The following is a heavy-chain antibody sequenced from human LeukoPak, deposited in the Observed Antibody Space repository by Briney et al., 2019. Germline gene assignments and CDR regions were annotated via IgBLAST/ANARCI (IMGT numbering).Heavy chain of an antibody. CDR1: GFTSSSYA. V-gene: IGHV3-30*02. CDR2: IRYDGNNK. CDR3: AKGDDYGANTRLPKYNWFDP. Sequence: GGSLRLSCAASGFTSSSYAMHRVRQAPGKGLEWVAFIRYDGNNKNYADSAKGRFTISRDNSKDTLYLQMNSMRAEDTAVYYCAKGDDYGANTRLPKYNWFDPWGQGTLVTVSS. J-gene: IGHJ5*02. D-gene: IGHD4-23*01.